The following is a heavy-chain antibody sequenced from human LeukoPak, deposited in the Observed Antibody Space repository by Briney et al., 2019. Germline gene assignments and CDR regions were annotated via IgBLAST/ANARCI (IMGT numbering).Heavy chain of an antibody. CDR1: GFTFSSYA. Sequence: LTGGSLRLSCAVSGFTFSSYAMNWVRQAPGKGLEWVSDISGSGGSTNYADSVKGRFTISRDSSRNTLYLLMDSLRAEDTAVYYCAKGLAHGSYYAFDIWGQGTMVTVSS. J-gene: IGHJ3*02. D-gene: IGHD3-10*01. CDR3: AKGLAHGSYYAFDI. V-gene: IGHV3-23*01. CDR2: ISGSGGST.